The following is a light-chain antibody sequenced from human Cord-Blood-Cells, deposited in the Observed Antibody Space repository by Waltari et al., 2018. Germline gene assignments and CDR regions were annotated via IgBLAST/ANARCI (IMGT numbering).Light chain of an antibody. J-gene: IGKJ2*01. CDR1: QSISSY. CDR2: AAS. V-gene: IGKV1-39*01. CDR3: QQSYSTPMYT. Sequence: DFQMTKSQSSLSASVGDRVTITCRASQSISSYLNWYQQKPGKAPKLLIYAASSLQSGVPSRFSGSGSGTDFTLTISSLQPEDFATYYCQQSYSTPMYTFGQGTKLEIK.